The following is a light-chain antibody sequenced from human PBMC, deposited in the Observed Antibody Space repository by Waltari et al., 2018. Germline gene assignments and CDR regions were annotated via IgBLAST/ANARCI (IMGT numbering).Light chain of an antibody. Sequence: DIQMTQSPSSLSASVGDRVTIPCRASQSISTYLNWYQQKPGKAPNPMIYAASTLQSGVPSRFSGSGYETDFTLTISSLQPEDFATYYGQQSYNAPRAVGLGTKVDIK. CDR1: QSISTY. CDR3: QQSYNAPRA. V-gene: IGKV1-39*01. J-gene: IGKJ3*01. CDR2: AAS.